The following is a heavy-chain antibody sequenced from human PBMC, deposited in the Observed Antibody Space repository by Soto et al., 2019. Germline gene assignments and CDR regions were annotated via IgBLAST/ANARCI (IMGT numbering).Heavy chain of an antibody. CDR2: IKNDGSEQ. CDR3: SRENWFQDY. J-gene: IGHJ4*02. V-gene: IGHV3-7*03. CDR1: GFTFSTYY. D-gene: IGHD3-10*01. Sequence: GGSLRLSCAASGFTFSTYYMTWVRQAPGKGLEWVASIKNDGSEQYYVDSVKGRFTTSRDNAKNSLYLQMNSLRAGDTALYYCSRENWFQDYWGQGTRVTVSS.